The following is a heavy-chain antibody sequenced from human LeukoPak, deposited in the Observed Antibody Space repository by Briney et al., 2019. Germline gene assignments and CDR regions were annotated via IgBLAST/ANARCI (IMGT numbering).Heavy chain of an antibody. Sequence: GGSLRLSCAASGFTFSNYAMSWVRQAPGKGLEWVSTLSGSGVSTYYADSVKGRFTISRDNSKNTLYLQINSLRAEDTAVYYCAKDGIVGPTREFDYWGQGTLVTVSS. CDR1: GFTFSNYA. V-gene: IGHV3-23*01. D-gene: IGHD1-26*01. CDR3: AKDGIVGPTREFDY. J-gene: IGHJ4*02. CDR2: LSGSGVST.